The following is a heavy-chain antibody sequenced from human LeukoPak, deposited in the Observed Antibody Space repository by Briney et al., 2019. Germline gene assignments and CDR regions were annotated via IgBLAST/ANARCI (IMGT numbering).Heavy chain of an antibody. J-gene: IGHJ3*02. CDR3: ARGSGYSHGAFDI. CDR2: MNHNSGNT. D-gene: IGHD3-22*01. CDR1: GYTFTSYD. Sequence: ASVKVSCKAFGYTFTSYDINWVGQATGQGLEWMGWMNHNSGNTDYAQKFQGRVRITRNSYISTDYMDLSSLRSEDTAVYYCARGSGYSHGAFDIWGQGTMVTVSS. V-gene: IGHV1-8*01.